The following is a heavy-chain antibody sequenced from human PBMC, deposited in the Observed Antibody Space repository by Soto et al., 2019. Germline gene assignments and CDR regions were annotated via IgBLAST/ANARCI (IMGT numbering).Heavy chain of an antibody. CDR2: TYYRSKWYN. CDR3: ARWGGDCSSTSCYTGNYYYYRMDV. Sequence: SQTLSLTCAISGDSVSSNSAAWNWIRQSPSRGLEWLGRTYYRSKWYNDYAVSVKSRITINPDTSKNQFSLQLNSVTPEDTAVYYCARWGGDCSSTSCYTGNYYYYRMDVWGQGTTVIVSS. J-gene: IGHJ6*02. V-gene: IGHV6-1*01. CDR1: GDSVSSNSAA. D-gene: IGHD2-2*02.